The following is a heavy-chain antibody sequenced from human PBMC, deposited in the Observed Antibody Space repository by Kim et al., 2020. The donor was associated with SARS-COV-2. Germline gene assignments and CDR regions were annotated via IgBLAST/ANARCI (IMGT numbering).Heavy chain of an antibody. Sequence: SETLSLTCTVSGGSISSYYWSWIRQPPGKGLEWIGYIYYSGSTNYNPSLKSRVTISVDTSKNQFSLKLSSVTAADTAVYYCARAGRFGDFDPWGQGTLVTVSS. CDR3: ARAGRFGDFDP. V-gene: IGHV4-59*01. CDR2: IYYSGST. J-gene: IGHJ5*02. D-gene: IGHD3-10*01. CDR1: GGSISSYY.